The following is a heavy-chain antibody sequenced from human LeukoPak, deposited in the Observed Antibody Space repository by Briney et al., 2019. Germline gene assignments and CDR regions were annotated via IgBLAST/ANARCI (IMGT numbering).Heavy chain of an antibody. J-gene: IGHJ3*02. CDR3: ARAGYPYAFDI. Sequence: EGSLRLSCAASGFTFSTYWMHWVRQAPGKGLVWVSRISHDGSSSSYADSVKGRFTISRDNAKNTLYLQMNSLRADDTAVYYCARAGYPYAFDIWGQGTMVTVSS. CDR1: GFTFSTYW. V-gene: IGHV3-74*01. CDR2: ISHDGSSS. D-gene: IGHD5-18*01.